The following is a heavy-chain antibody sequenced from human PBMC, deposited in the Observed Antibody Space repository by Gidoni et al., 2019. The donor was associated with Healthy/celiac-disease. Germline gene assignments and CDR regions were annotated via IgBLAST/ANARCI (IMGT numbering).Heavy chain of an antibody. D-gene: IGHD3-10*01. CDR3: ARHTPGAAHFDY. CDR1: GGSISSSSYY. Sequence: QLQLQESGPGLVKPSETLSLTCTVSGGSISSSSYYWGWIRQPPGKGLEWIGSIYYSGSTYYNPSLKSRVTISVDTSKNQFSLKLSSVTAADTAVYYCARHTPGAAHFDYWGQGTLVTVSS. V-gene: IGHV4-39*01. CDR2: IYYSGST. J-gene: IGHJ4*02.